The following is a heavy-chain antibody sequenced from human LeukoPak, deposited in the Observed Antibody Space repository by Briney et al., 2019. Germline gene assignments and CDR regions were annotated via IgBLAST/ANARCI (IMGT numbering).Heavy chain of an antibody. Sequence: PSETLSLTCTVSGYSINSGYYWGWIRQPPGKGLEWIGSIYHSGSTYYNPSLKSRVTISVDTSKNQFSLKLNSVTAADTAIYYCARVPYYSYYYMDVWGKGTTVTVSS. CDR1: GYSINSGYY. CDR2: IYHSGST. V-gene: IGHV4-38-2*02. J-gene: IGHJ6*03. CDR3: ARVPYYSYYYMDV.